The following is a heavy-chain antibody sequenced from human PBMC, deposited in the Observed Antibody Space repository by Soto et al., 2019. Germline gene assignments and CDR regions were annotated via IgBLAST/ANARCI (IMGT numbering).Heavy chain of an antibody. CDR3: AKDRSIAARILDY. J-gene: IGHJ4*02. CDR1: GFTFSSCG. Sequence: QVQLVESGGGVVQPGRSLRLSCAASGFTFSSCGMHWVRQAPGKGLEWMAIISYDGSNEYYADSVKGRFTISRDNSKNTLYLQMNSLRAEDTAVYYCAKDRSIAARILDYLGQGTLVTVSS. CDR2: ISYDGSNE. D-gene: IGHD6-6*01. V-gene: IGHV3-30*18.